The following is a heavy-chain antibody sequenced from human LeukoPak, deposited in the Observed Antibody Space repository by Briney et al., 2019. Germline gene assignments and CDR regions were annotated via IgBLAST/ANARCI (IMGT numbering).Heavy chain of an antibody. V-gene: IGHV4-4*07. CDR2: IYTSGST. CDR3: ARVRMGTAMVTGLYYYYYMDV. D-gene: IGHD5-18*01. Sequence: PSETLSLTCTVSGGSISSYYWSWIRQPAGKGLEWIGRIYTSGSTNYNPSLKSRVTISVDTSKNQFSLRLSSVTAADTAVYYCARVRMGTAMVTGLYYYYYMDVWGKGTTVTVSS. CDR1: GGSISSYY. J-gene: IGHJ6*03.